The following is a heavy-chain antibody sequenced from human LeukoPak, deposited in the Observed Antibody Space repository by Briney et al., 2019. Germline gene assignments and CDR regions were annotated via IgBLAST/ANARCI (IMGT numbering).Heavy chain of an antibody. CDR1: GGTFSSYA. J-gene: IGHJ4*02. CDR3: ARAEGLAAAGYY. V-gene: IGHV1-69*04. CDR2: IIPILGIA. Sequence: SVKVSCKASGGTFSSYAISWVRQAPGQGLEWMGRIIPILGIANYAQKFQSRVTITADKSTSTAYMELSSLGSEDTAVYYCARAEGLAAAGYYWGQGTLVTVSS. D-gene: IGHD6-13*01.